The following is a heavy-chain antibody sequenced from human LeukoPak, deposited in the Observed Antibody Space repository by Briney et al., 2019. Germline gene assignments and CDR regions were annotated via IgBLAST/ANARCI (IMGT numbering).Heavy chain of an antibody. CDR3: AREKGDFWSGYYIDY. Sequence: SQTLSLTCTVSGGSISSGSYYWSWIRQPAGTGLEWIGRIYTSGSTNYNPSPKSRVTISVDTSKNQFSLKLSSVTAADTAVYYCAREKGDFWSGYYIDYWGQGTLVTVSS. V-gene: IGHV4-61*02. D-gene: IGHD3-3*01. CDR1: GGSISSGSYY. CDR2: IYTSGST. J-gene: IGHJ4*02.